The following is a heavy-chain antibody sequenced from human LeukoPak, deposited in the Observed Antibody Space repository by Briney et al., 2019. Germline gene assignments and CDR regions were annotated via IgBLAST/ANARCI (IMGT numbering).Heavy chain of an antibody. V-gene: IGHV3-7*03. D-gene: IGHD5-18*01. CDR2: IREERGQE. CDR1: GLTVSNHW. CDR3: ASLDTARQPLANH. Sequence: GGSLRLSCVASGLTVSNHWMSWVRQAPGKGLEWVANIREERGQEYYVDSVKGRFTISKNSAKNSLYLQMNTLRVEDTAMYYCASLDTARQPLANHWGQGTLVTVSS. J-gene: IGHJ5*02.